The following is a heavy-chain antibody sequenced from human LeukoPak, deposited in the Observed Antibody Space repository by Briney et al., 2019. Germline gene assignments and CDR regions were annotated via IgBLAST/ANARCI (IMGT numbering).Heavy chain of an antibody. J-gene: IGHJ4*02. CDR3: ATLYGGSTDY. V-gene: IGHV3-30*02. Sequence: GGSLRLSCAASGFTFSSYAMHWVRQAPGKGLEWVAFIRYDGNNKYYADSVRGRCTISRDNSKNTLYLQMTSLRAEDTAVYYCATLYGGSTDYWGQGTLVTVSS. CDR2: IRYDGNNK. D-gene: IGHD5-12*01. CDR1: GFTFSSYA.